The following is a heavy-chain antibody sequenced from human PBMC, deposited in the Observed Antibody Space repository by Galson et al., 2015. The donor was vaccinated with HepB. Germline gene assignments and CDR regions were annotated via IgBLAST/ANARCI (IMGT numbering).Heavy chain of an antibody. CDR1: GFTFSSYG. V-gene: IGHV3-30*03. CDR2: ISYDGSNK. Sequence: SLRLSCAASGFTFSSYGMHWVRQAPGKGLEWVAVISYDGSNKYYADSVKGQFTISRDNSKNTLYLQMNSLRAEDTAVYYCARDGGSVVVPAAYGMDVWGQGTTVTVSS. CDR3: ARDGGSVVVPAAYGMDV. D-gene: IGHD2-2*01. J-gene: IGHJ6*02.